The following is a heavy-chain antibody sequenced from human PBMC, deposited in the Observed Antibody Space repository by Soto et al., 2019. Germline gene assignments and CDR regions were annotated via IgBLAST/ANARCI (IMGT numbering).Heavy chain of an antibody. J-gene: IGHJ6*02. CDR3: ARHYVWGSYRYPLLLYYGMDV. CDR2: IYPGDSDT. Sequence: PGEALKISCKGSGYSFTSYWIGWVRQMPGKGLKWMGIIYPGDSDTRYSPSFQGQVTISADKSISTAYLQWSSLKASDTAMYYFARHYVWGSYRYPLLLYYGMDVWGQGTTVTVSS. D-gene: IGHD3-16*02. CDR1: GYSFTSYW. V-gene: IGHV5-51*01.